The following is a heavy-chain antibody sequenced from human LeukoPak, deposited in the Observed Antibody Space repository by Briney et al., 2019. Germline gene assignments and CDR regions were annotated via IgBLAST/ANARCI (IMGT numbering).Heavy chain of an antibody. CDR3: ARVAMTTVTTGYFDY. D-gene: IGHD4-11*01. CDR1: GYTFTSYY. CDR2: INPSGGST. Sequence: GASVKVSCKASGYTFTSYYMHWVRQAPGQGLEWMGIINPSGGSTSYAQKFQGRVTMTRNTSTSTVYMELSSLRSEDTAVYYCARVAMTTVTTGYFDYWGQGTLVTVSS. J-gene: IGHJ4*02. V-gene: IGHV1-46*01.